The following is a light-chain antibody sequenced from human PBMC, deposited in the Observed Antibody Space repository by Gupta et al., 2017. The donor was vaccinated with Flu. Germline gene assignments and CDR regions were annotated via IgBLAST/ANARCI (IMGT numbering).Light chain of an antibody. J-gene: IGKJ2*01. CDR3: QQYGSSPRT. Sequence: EIVLTQYPGTLSLPPGERATLSCRASQSVSSNYLAWYQQKPGQAPRLLIYGASSRATGVPDRFSGSGSGTEFTLTVSRLEPEDFAVYYCQQYGSSPRTFGPGTKLEIK. CDR1: QSVSSNY. CDR2: GAS. V-gene: IGKV3-20*01.